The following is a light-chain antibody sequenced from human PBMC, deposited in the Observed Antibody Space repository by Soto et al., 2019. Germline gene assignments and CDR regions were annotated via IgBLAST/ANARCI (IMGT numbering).Light chain of an antibody. V-gene: IGKV3-15*01. Sequence: EIVMTQSPATLSVSPGGRATLSCRASQSVSSNLAWYQQKPGKAPRLLIYGASTRATGIPARFSGSGSGTEFTLTISSLQSEDFAVYYCQQYNNWPPYTFGQGTKLEIK. CDR1: QSVSSN. CDR3: QQYNNWPPYT. J-gene: IGKJ2*01. CDR2: GAS.